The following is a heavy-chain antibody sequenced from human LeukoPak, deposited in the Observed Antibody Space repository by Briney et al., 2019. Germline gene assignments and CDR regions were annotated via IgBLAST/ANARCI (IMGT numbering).Heavy chain of an antibody. J-gene: IGHJ3*02. Sequence: GGSLRLSCAASGFTFSSYWMSWVRQAPGKGLEWVANIKQDGSEKYYVDPVKGRFNISRDNAKNSLYLQMNSLRAEDTAVYFCARVKAAARLFAFDIWGRGTMVTVSS. CDR1: GFTFSSYW. CDR3: ARVKAAARLFAFDI. CDR2: IKQDGSEK. D-gene: IGHD6-6*01. V-gene: IGHV3-7*01.